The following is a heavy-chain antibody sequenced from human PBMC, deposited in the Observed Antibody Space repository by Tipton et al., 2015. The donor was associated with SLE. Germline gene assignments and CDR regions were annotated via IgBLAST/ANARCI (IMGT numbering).Heavy chain of an antibody. CDR1: GGSISSSSYY. Sequence: TLSLTCSVSGGSISSSSYYWGWIRQPPGKGLEWIGTIHYSGSTYYNPSLKSRVTISVDTSKTQFSLKLSSVTAADTALYYCARERQQLVVFDYWGQGTLVTVSS. CDR2: IHYSGST. J-gene: IGHJ4*02. V-gene: IGHV4-39*07. D-gene: IGHD6-13*01. CDR3: ARERQQLVVFDY.